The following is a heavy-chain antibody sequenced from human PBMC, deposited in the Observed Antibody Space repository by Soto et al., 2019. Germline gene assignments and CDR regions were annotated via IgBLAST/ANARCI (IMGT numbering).Heavy chain of an antibody. J-gene: IGHJ4*02. CDR2: ISGSGGST. V-gene: IGHV3-23*01. D-gene: IGHD4-17*01. CDR1: GFTFSSYA. Sequence: GGSLRLSCAASGFTFSSYAMSWVRQAPGKGLEWVSAISGSGGSTYYADSVKGRFTISRDNSKNTLYLQMNSLRAEDTAVYYCAKDHSTFRYGDYVPPDYWGQGTLVTVSS. CDR3: AKDHSTFRYGDYVPPDY.